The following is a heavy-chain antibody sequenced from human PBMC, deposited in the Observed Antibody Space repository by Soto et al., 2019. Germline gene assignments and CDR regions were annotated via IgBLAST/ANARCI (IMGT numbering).Heavy chain of an antibody. CDR1: GGSFSGYY. CDR3: ARTPSRVATVTADY. D-gene: IGHD4-17*01. CDR2: INHSGST. J-gene: IGHJ4*02. V-gene: IGHV4-34*01. Sequence: PSETLSLTCAVYGGSFSGYYWSWIRQPPGKGLEWIGEINHSGSTNYNPSLKSRVTISVDTSKNQFSLKLSSVTAADTAVYYCARTPSRVATVTADYWGQGTLVTVSS.